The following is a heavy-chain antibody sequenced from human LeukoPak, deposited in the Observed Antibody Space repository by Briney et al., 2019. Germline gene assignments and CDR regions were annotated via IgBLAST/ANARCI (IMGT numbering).Heavy chain of an antibody. CDR3: AKDKGYCSGGSCYSPYYYMDV. CDR1: GFTFDDYA. J-gene: IGHJ6*03. Sequence: GGSLRLSCAASGFTFDDYAMHWVRQAPGKGLEWVSLISWDGGSTYYADSVKGRFTISRDNSKNSLYLQMNSLRAEDTALYYCAKDKGYCSGGSCYSPYYYMDVWGKGTTVTVSS. V-gene: IGHV3-43D*03. CDR2: ISWDGGST. D-gene: IGHD2-15*01.